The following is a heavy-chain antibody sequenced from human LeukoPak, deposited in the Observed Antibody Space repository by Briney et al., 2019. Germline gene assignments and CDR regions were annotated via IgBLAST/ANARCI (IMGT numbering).Heavy chain of an antibody. CDR1: GFTFSSYS. CDR3: ASPRGYYYYGMDV. J-gene: IGHJ6*02. CDR2: ISSSSYI. Sequence: PGGSLRLSCAASGFTFSSYSMNWVRQAPGKGLEWVSSISSSSYIYYADSVKGRFTISRDNAKNSLYLQMNSLRAEDTAVYYCASPRGYYYYGMDVWGQGTTVTVSS. V-gene: IGHV3-21*01.